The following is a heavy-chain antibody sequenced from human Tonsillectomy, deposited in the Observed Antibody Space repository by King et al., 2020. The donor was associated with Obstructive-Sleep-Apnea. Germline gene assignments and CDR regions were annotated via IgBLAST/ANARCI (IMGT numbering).Heavy chain of an antibody. CDR2: IYHSGST. V-gene: IGHV4-38-2*02. J-gene: IGHJ4*02. Sequence: VPLQESGPGLVKPSETLSLTCTVSGYSISSGYYWGWIRQPPGQGLEWIGSIYHSGSTYYNPSLKSRVTISVDTSKNQFSLKLSSVTAADTAVYYCARDYYYDSSGYYVDYWGQGTLVTVSS. D-gene: IGHD3-22*01. CDR3: ARDYYYDSSGYYVDY. CDR1: GYSISSGYY.